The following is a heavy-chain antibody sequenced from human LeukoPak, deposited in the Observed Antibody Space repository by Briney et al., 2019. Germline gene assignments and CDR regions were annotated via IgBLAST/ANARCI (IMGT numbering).Heavy chain of an antibody. Sequence: PGGSLRLSCAASGFTFSDYNMNWVRQAPGKGLEWVSYITDSGNTIHYADSVKGRFTISRDNSKNTLYLQMNSLRAEDTAVYYCARGGGRSGYPFEEYYFDYWGQGTLVTVSS. CDR2: ITDSGNTI. J-gene: IGHJ4*02. V-gene: IGHV3-48*01. CDR3: ARGGGRSGYPFEEYYFDY. CDR1: GFTFSDYN. D-gene: IGHD5-12*01.